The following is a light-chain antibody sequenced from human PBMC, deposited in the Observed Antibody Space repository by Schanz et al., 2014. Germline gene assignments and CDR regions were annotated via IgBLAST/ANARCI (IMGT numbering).Light chain of an antibody. CDR1: TSDVGGY. Sequence: QSALTQPASVSGSPGQSITISCTGTTSDVGGYVSWYQQHPGKVPKVMIYDVSNRPSGVSNRFSGSKSGNTASLTISGLQDEDEADYYCSSYKSSSPWLFGGGTKLTVL. CDR2: DVS. J-gene: IGLJ3*02. CDR3: SSYKSSSPWL. V-gene: IGLV2-14*01.